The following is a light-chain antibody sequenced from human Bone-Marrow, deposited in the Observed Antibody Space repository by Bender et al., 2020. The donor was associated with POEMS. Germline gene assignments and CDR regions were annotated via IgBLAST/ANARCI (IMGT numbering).Light chain of an antibody. Sequence: NFMLTQPHSVSESPGKTVTLSCTRSGGSISSSFVQWYQQRPGSSPTNVIFEYNRRPSGVPARFSGSIDTSANSASLTIPGLMTEDEAYYYCQSFDSSFNPVVLGGGTMLTVL. CDR2: EYN. CDR1: GGSISSSF. J-gene: IGLJ2*01. V-gene: IGLV6-57*01. CDR3: QSFDSSFNPVV.